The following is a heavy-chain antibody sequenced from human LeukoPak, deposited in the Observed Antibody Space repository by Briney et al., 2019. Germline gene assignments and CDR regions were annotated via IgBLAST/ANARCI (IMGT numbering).Heavy chain of an antibody. V-gene: IGHV3-48*03. Sequence: PGGSLRLSCAASGFTFSSYEMSWVRQAPGKGLEWVSYISGSGSTIYYADSVQGRFTISRDNAKNSLYLQMNSLRAEDTAVYYCARDFEYYYDSSGKVIDYWGQGTLVTVSS. CDR3: ARDFEYYYDSSGKVIDY. D-gene: IGHD3-22*01. CDR1: GFTFSSYE. J-gene: IGHJ4*02. CDR2: ISGSGSTI.